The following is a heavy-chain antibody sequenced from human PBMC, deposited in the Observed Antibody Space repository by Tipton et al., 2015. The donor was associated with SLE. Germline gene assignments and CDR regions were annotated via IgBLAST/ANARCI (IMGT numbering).Heavy chain of an antibody. D-gene: IGHD6-13*01. Sequence: TLSLTCAVYGGSFSVHYWSWSWIRQPPGKGLEWIGEIDHSRSTNYNPSLKSRVTISVDTSKNEISLKVTSVTAADTAVYYCASMQVGSRLNWGQGTLVTVSS. V-gene: IGHV4-34*01. J-gene: IGHJ4*02. CDR3: ASMQVGSRLN. CDR2: IDHSRST. CDR1: GGSFSVHY.